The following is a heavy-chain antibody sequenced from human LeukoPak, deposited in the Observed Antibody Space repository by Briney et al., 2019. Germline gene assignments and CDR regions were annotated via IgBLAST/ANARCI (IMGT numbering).Heavy chain of an antibody. CDR1: RYTFTSSA. J-gene: IGHJ4*02. CDR2: ITAYKDNT. Sequence: GVPVKVSCKASRYTFTSSAISRARQPPGPGLEWMDWITAYKDNTYYAQKLKGRLTMTTDTPSSTAYMGLSSLRSDDTAVYYCARVLRRGSSSWYVSGGDYWGQGTLVTVSS. CDR3: ARVLRRGSSSWYVSGGDY. V-gene: IGHV1-18*01. D-gene: IGHD6-13*01.